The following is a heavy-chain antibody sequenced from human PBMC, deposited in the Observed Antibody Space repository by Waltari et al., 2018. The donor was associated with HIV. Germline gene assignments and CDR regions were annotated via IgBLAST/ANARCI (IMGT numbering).Heavy chain of an antibody. Sequence: QVQLVESGGGVVQPGRCLGLYCAASGFTFNTYALYWVRQAPGKGLECVAVISYDGSNKYYADSVKGRFTISRDNSKNTLYLQMNSLRAEDTAVYYCARDSSGYYYVGYGMDVWGQGTTVTVSS. D-gene: IGHD3-22*01. CDR2: ISYDGSNK. CDR1: GFTFNTYA. CDR3: ARDSSGYYYVGYGMDV. V-gene: IGHV3-30*01. J-gene: IGHJ6*02.